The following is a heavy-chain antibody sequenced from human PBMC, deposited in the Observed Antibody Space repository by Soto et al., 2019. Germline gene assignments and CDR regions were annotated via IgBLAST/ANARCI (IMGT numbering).Heavy chain of an antibody. CDR2: IDWDDDK. D-gene: IGHD6-13*01. J-gene: IGHJ1*01. V-gene: IGHV2-70*01. Sequence: SGPTLVNPTQTLTLTCTFSGFSLRTSGMCVSWIPQPPGKALEWLALIDWDDDKYYSTSLKTRLTISKDTSKNQVVLTMTNMDPVDTATYYCARTVYSSSWYFFQHWGQGTLVTVSS. CDR3: ARTVYSSSWYFFQH. CDR1: GFSLRTSGMC.